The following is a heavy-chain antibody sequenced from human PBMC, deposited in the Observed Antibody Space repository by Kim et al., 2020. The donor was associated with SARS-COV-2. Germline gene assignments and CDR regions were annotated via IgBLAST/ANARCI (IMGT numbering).Heavy chain of an antibody. Sequence: ASVKVSCKASGYTFTGYYMHWVRQAPGQGLEWMGWINPNSGGTNYAQKFQGRVTMTRDTSISTAYMELSRLRSDDTAVYYCASGLHLRGRYSSGWYTGQYFQHWGQGTLVTVSS. CDR3: ASGLHLRGRYSSGWYTGQYFQH. V-gene: IGHV1-2*02. CDR2: INPNSGGT. J-gene: IGHJ1*01. CDR1: GYTFTGYY. D-gene: IGHD6-19*01.